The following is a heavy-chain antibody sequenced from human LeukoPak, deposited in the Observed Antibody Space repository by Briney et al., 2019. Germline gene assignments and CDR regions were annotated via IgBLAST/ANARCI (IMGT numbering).Heavy chain of an antibody. J-gene: IGHJ4*02. V-gene: IGHV3-23*01. CDR2: VTGSGDST. Sequence: GGSLRLSCAASGFTFSSFAMSWVRQAPGKGLEWVSGVTGSGDSTYYVDSAKGRFTISRDNSKNTLYLQMYTLRAEDTALYYCAKGDSNPAPYYFDYWGQGTLVTVSS. D-gene: IGHD3-22*01. CDR1: GFTFSSFA. CDR3: AKGDSNPAPYYFDY.